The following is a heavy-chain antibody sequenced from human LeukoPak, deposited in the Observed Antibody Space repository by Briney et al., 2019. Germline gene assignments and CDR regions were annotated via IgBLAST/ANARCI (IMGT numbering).Heavy chain of an antibody. CDR2: ISYDGSNK. V-gene: IGHV3-30*04. J-gene: IGHJ4*02. D-gene: IGHD6-6*01. CDR3: AGDRTYSSSSRFDY. Sequence: PGRSLRLSCAASGFTFSSYAMHWVRQAPGKGLEWVAVISYDGSNKYYADSVKGRFTISRDNSKNTLYLQMNSLRAEDTAVYYCAGDRTYSSSSRFDYWGQGTLVTVSS. CDR1: GFTFSSYA.